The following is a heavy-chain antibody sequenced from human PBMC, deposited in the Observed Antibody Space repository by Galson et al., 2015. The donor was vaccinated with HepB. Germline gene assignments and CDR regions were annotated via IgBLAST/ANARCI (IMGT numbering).Heavy chain of an antibody. CDR3: ARHVPYGNYVPSLDY. V-gene: IGHV5-10-1*01. Sequence: QSGAEVKKPGESLKISCKGSRYSFANYWIAWVRQMPGKGLEWMGEIDPSDSYTNYSPSFQGHVTISTDKSISTAYLQWSSLKASDTAMYYCARHVPYGNYVPSLDYWGQGTLVTVSS. CDR2: IDPSDSYT. D-gene: IGHD4-11*01. J-gene: IGHJ4*02. CDR1: RYSFANYW.